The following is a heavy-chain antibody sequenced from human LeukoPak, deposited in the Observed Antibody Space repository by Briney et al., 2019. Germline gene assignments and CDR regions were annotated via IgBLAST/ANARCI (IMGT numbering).Heavy chain of an antibody. D-gene: IGHD3-3*01. Sequence: GGSLRLSCAASGFTFGSCWMNWVRQTPGKGLEWVANINQDGSQKFYVDSVRGRYTISRDNTKNSLYLQMSSLRAEDTAVYYCATDRGWRTSGYYLYYFEYWGQGTLVTFSS. CDR1: GFTFGSCW. J-gene: IGHJ4*02. CDR2: INQDGSQK. CDR3: ATDRGWRTSGYYLYYFEY. V-gene: IGHV3-7*01.